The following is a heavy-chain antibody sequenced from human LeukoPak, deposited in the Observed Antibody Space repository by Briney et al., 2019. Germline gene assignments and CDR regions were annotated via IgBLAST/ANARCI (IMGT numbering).Heavy chain of an antibody. J-gene: IGHJ4*02. Sequence: ASVKVSCKASGYTFTCYYMHWVRQAPGQGLEWMGWINPNSGGTNYAQKFQGGVTMTRDTSISTAYMELSRLRSDDTAVYYCARKDVGYYDFWSGDDYWGQGTLVTVSS. CDR3: ARKDVGYYDFWSGDDY. D-gene: IGHD3-3*01. V-gene: IGHV1-2*02. CDR2: INPNSGGT. CDR1: GYTFTCYY.